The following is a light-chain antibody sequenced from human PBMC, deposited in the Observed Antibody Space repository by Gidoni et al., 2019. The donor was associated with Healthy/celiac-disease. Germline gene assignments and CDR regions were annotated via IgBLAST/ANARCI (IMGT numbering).Light chain of an antibody. J-gene: IGLJ2*01. CDR1: KLGDKY. V-gene: IGLV3-1*01. Sequence: SYELTQPPPVSVSPGQTACITCSGDKLGDKYACWYQQKPGQSPVLVIYQDSKRPSGIPERFSGSNSGNTATLTISGTQAMDEADYYCQAWDSSTVVFGGGTKLTVL. CDR3: QAWDSSTVV. CDR2: QDS.